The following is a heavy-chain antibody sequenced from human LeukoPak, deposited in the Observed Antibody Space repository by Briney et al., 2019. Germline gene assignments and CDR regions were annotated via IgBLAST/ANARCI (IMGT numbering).Heavy chain of an antibody. CDR2: IYYSGST. V-gene: IGHV4-39*01. J-gene: IGHJ5*02. CDR3: ARHIRTDGHDNWFDP. CDR1: GASISSTSYY. Sequence: SETLSLTCTVSGASISSTSYYWGWIRQPPGKGLEWIGSIYYSGSTYYNPSLKSRVTISVDTSKKQFSLKLSSVTAADTAVYYCARHIRTDGHDNWFDPWGQGTLVTVSS. D-gene: IGHD5-24*01.